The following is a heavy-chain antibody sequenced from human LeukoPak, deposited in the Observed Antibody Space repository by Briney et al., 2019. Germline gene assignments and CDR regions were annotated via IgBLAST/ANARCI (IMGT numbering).Heavy chain of an antibody. D-gene: IGHD4-23*01. V-gene: IGHV4-39*01. CDR3: ARHEENDYGGKPFDY. CDR1: GGSISSSSYY. CDR2: IYYSGST. Sequence: SETLSLTCTVSGGSISSSSYYWGWIRQPPGKGLEWIGSIYYSGSTYYNPSLKSRVTISVDTSKNQFSLKLSSVTAADTAVYYCARHEENDYGGKPFDYWGQGTLVTVSS. J-gene: IGHJ4*02.